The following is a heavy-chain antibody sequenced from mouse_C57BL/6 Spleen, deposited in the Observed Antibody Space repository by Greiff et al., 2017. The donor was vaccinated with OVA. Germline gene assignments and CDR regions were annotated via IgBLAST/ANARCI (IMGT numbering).Heavy chain of an antibody. CDR3: ARGGYRRYFDV. J-gene: IGHJ1*03. CDR2: IYPSDSET. Sequence: QVQLQQSGAELVRPGSSVKLSCKASGYTFTSYWMDWVKQRPGQGLEWIGNIYPSDSETHYNQKFKDKATLTVDKSSSTAYMQLSSLTSEDSAVYYCARGGYRRYFDVWGTGTTVTVSS. D-gene: IGHD3-2*02. V-gene: IGHV1-61*01. CDR1: GYTFTSYW.